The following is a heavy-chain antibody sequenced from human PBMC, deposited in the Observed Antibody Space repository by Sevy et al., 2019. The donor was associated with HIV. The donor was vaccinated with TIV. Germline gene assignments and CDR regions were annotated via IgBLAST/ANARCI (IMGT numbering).Heavy chain of an antibody. CDR3: ARGRELLIDA. Sequence: LSLTCAASGFTVNSNYMTWVRQAPGKGLEGVSVIHSDDTTYHADSVKDRFTISRDNFKNTLYLHMSSLRAEDTAVYYCARGRELLIDAWGQGTLVTVSS. CDR2: IHSDDTT. J-gene: IGHJ5*02. CDR1: GFTVNSNY. D-gene: IGHD1-26*01. V-gene: IGHV3-66*01.